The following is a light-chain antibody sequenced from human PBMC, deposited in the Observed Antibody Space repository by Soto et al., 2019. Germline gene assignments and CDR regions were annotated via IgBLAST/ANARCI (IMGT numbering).Light chain of an antibody. J-gene: IGKJ1*01. CDR2: DAS. V-gene: IGKV3-11*01. CDR1: QSVSSY. Sequence: EIVLTQSPATLSLSPGERATLSCRASQSVSSYLAWYQQKPGQAPRLLIYDASNRATGIPARFSGSGSGTDFTLTISSPEPEDFAVYYCQQYGSSGTFGQGTKVEIK. CDR3: QQYGSSGT.